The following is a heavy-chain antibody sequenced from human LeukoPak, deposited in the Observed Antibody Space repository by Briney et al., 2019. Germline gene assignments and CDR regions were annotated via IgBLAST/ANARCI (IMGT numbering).Heavy chain of an antibody. D-gene: IGHD3-10*01. J-gene: IGHJ3*01. V-gene: IGHV3-11*05. CDR2: ISNSGSST. Sequence: GGSLRLSCAASGFTFSDYYMSWIRQSPGKGLEWVVYISNSGSSTNYADSVKGRFTISRDNAKNSLYLQMNSLIAEDTAVYYCARVPGKYAFDLWGQGTMVTVSS. CDR1: GFTFSDYY. CDR3: ARVPGKYAFDL.